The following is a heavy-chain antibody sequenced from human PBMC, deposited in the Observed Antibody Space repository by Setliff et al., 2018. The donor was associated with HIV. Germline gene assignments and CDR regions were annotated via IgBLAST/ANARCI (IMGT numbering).Heavy chain of an antibody. CDR3: ARAGRGGGSYWTFDY. CDR2: IYPGDSVT. D-gene: IGHD1-26*01. CDR1: GYTFTNYW. J-gene: IGHJ4*02. V-gene: IGHV5-51*01. Sequence: PGESLTISCRASGYTFTNYWIGWVRQMPGKGLEWIGVIYPGDSVTRYSPSFRGQVSISADTSITTAYLQWSSLKASDTGMYYCARAGRGGGSYWTFDYWGQGTLVTVSS.